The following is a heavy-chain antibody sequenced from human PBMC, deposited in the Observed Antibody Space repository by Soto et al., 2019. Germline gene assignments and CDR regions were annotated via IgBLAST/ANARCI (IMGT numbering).Heavy chain of an antibody. Sequence: QVQLVESGGGVVQPGRSLRLSCAASGFTFSSYGMHWVRQAPGKGLEWVAVIWYDGSNKYYADSVKGRFTISSDNSRNTLYLQMNSLRAEDTAVYYCARDMSDFWSGNDAFDIWGQGTMVTVSS. V-gene: IGHV3-33*01. CDR2: IWYDGSNK. J-gene: IGHJ3*02. D-gene: IGHD3-3*01. CDR1: GFTFSSYG. CDR3: ARDMSDFWSGNDAFDI.